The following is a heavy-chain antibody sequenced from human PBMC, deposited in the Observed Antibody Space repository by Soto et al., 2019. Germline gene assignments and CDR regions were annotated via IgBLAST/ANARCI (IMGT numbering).Heavy chain of an antibody. J-gene: IGHJ5*01. CDR3: AKDRESYYHPESFDS. D-gene: IGHD3-10*01. V-gene: IGHV3-23*01. CDR2: MSGSGGST. CDR1: GFTFEDYG. Sequence: EVQLLESGGGLIQPGGSLRPSCVASGFTFEDYGMTWVRQAPGKGLEWIATMSGSGGSTYYADSVKGRFIISRHNSEHTLHLQMNRLRVEDTAIYYCAKDRESYYHPESFDSWGQGTLVSVSS.